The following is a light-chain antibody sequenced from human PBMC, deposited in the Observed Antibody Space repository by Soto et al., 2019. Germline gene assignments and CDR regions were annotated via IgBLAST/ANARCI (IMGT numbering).Light chain of an antibody. CDR2: AAS. V-gene: IGKV1-27*01. Sequence: DIQMTQSPSSLSASVGDRVTITCRASQGISNYLAWYQYKPGELPKLLIYAASTLRSGVPSRFSGSGSGTAFTLTISSLQREDAGTYCCQKYNSAPRRGFTFGPGTKVDIK. CDR3: QKYNSAPRRGFT. CDR1: QGISNY. J-gene: IGKJ3*01.